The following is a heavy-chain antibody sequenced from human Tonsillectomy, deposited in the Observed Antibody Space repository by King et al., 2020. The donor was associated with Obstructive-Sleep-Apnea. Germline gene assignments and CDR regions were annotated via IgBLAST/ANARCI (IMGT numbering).Heavy chain of an antibody. Sequence: QLQESGPVLVKPSETLSLTCTVSGGSISNYYWSWVRQPPGKGLEWIGYMYYSGNTNFNPSLKSRVTISADTSKIQFSLRLSSVTHADTAVYYCARHRGVEDYGGYGDYFDYWGQGTLVTVSS. D-gene: IGHD5-12*01. J-gene: IGHJ4*02. CDR2: MYYSGNT. CDR3: ARHRGVEDYGGYGDYFDY. CDR1: GGSISNYY. V-gene: IGHV4-59*08.